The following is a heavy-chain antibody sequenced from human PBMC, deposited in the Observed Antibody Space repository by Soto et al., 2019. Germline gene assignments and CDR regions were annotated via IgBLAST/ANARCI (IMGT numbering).Heavy chain of an antibody. V-gene: IGHV1-8*01. D-gene: IGHD3-16*02. J-gene: IGHJ6*02. CDR1: GYTFTSYD. Sequence: ASVKVSCKASGYTFTSYDINWVRQATGQGLEWMGWVNPNSGNTGYAQKFQGRVTMTRNTSISTAYMELSSLRSEDTAVYYCARGRALISSGTYSYYYGMDVWGQGTTVTVSS. CDR3: ARGRALISSGTYSYYYGMDV. CDR2: VNPNSGNT.